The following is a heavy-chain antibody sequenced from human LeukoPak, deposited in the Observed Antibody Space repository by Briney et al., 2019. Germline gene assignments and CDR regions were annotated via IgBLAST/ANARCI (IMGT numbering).Heavy chain of an antibody. CDR1: GFTFSSYW. CDR2: IKSDGSTT. Sequence: GGSLRLSXAASGFTFSSYWMHWVRQPPEKGLVWVSRIKSDGSTTNYADSVKGRFTISRDNAKNTLYLQMNGLRAEDTAVYYCARDPSAWSGYYDYWGQGTPVTVSS. CDR3: ARDPSAWSGYYDY. J-gene: IGHJ4*02. D-gene: IGHD3-3*01. V-gene: IGHV3-74*01.